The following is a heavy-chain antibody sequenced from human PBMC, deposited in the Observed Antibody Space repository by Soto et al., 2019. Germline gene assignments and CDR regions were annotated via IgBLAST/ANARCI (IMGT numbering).Heavy chain of an antibody. Sequence: GESLKISCEASESTFRRYSMHWVRQAPGKGLEWVSAISGSGGSTYYADSVKGRFTISRDNSKNTLYLQMNSLRAEDTAVYYCAKDSSGYPGGYFDYWGQGTLVTVSS. CDR1: ESTFRRYS. CDR2: ISGSGGST. CDR3: AKDSSGYPGGYFDY. D-gene: IGHD3-22*01. J-gene: IGHJ4*02. V-gene: IGHV3-23*01.